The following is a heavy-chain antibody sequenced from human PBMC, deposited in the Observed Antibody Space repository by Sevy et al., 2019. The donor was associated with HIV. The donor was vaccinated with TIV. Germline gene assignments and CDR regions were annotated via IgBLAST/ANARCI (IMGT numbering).Heavy chain of an antibody. CDR2: ISSSSSYI. J-gene: IGHJ4*02. CDR3: VIVVEGAGRSFDY. D-gene: IGHD1-26*01. CDR1: GFTFSSYS. Sequence: GESLKISCAASGFTFSSYSMNWVRQAPGKGLEWVSSISSSSSYIYYADSVKGRFTISRDNSKNSLYLQMDSLSAEDTAVYYCVIVVEGAGRSFDYWGQGTLVTVSS. V-gene: IGHV3-21*01.